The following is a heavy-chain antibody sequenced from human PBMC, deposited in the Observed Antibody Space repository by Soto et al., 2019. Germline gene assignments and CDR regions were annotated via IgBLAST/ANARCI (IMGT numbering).Heavy chain of an antibody. CDR3: AAQMDYNILTGYRSFAY. D-gene: IGHD3-9*01. CDR2: ISSGNSYI. J-gene: IGHJ4*02. V-gene: IGHV3-21*01. Sequence: PGGSPRLSCAFSGFTFSSYSMNWVRQAPGKGLEWVSSISSGNSYIYYADSMRGRFTVSRDNAKSSLYLKMNSLRAEDTAVYYCAAQMDYNILTGYRSFAYWGQGTLVTVSS. CDR1: GFTFSSYS.